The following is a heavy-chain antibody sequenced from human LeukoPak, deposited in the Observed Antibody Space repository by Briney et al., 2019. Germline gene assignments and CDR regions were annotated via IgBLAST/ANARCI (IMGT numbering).Heavy chain of an antibody. CDR3: ARDLQQLVNNWFDP. CDR1: GYTFTGYY. Sequence: ASVKVSCKASGYTFTGYYMHWVRQAPGQGLEWMGWINPNSGGTNYAQKFQGRVTMTRDTSISTAYMELSRLRSDDTAVYYCARDLQQLVNNWFDPWGRRTLVTVSS. D-gene: IGHD6-13*01. J-gene: IGHJ5*02. V-gene: IGHV1-2*02. CDR2: INPNSGGT.